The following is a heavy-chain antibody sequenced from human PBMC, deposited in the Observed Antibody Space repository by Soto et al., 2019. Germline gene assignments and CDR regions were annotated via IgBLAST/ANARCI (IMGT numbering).Heavy chain of an antibody. CDR3: ARGSSRYRYCSSTSCYSGPDY. J-gene: IGHJ4*02. CDR2: INHSGST. V-gene: IGHV4-34*01. CDR1: GGSFSGYY. D-gene: IGHD2-2*01. Sequence: SETLSLICAVYGGSFSGYYWSWIRQPPGKGLEWIGEINHSGSTNYNPSLKSRVTISVDTSKNQFSLKLSSVTAADTAVYYCARGSSRYRYCSSTSCYSGPDYWGQGTLVTVSS.